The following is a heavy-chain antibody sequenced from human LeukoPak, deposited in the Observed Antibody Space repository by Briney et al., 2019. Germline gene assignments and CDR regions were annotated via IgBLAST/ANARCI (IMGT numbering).Heavy chain of an antibody. CDR1: GFTFSSYG. V-gene: IGHV3-23*01. Sequence: GGSLRLSCAASGFTFSSYGMSWVRQAPGKGLEWVSAISGSGGSIYYADSVKGRFTISRDNAKNSLYLQMNSLRAEDTAVYYCARDQLRRSITVAGIINSFDYWGQGTLVTVSS. CDR3: ARDQLRRSITVAGIINSFDY. D-gene: IGHD6-19*01. CDR2: ISGSGGSI. J-gene: IGHJ4*02.